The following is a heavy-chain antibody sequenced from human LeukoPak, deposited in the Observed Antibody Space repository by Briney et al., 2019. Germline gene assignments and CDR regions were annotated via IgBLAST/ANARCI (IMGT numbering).Heavy chain of an antibody. J-gene: IGHJ5*02. D-gene: IGHD3-22*01. CDR1: GGSISSSSYY. CDR2: IYYSGST. CDR3: ARVGIVVVTRYNWFDP. Sequence: SETLSLTCTVSGGSISSSSYYWGWIRQPPGKGLEWIGSIYYSGSTYYSPSLKSRVTISVDTSKNQFSLKLSSVTAADTAVYYCARVGIVVVTRYNWFDPWGQGTPVTVSS. V-gene: IGHV4-39*07.